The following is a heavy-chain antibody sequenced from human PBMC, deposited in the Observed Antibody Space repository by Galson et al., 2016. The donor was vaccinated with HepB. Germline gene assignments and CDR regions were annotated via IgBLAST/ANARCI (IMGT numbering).Heavy chain of an antibody. CDR1: GGSVSDNSW. Sequence: SETLSLTCAVSGGSVSDNSWWAWVRQSPRKDLDWIGEIYQTGTAHYNPSFTSRATIFIDKSNNQISLRLESVTAADTAVYYCTRGTLGTTASMAFDFWGQGTLVSVSS. V-gene: IGHV4-4*02. D-gene: IGHD1-26*01. J-gene: IGHJ4*02. CDR2: IYQTGTA. CDR3: TRGTLGTTASMAFDF.